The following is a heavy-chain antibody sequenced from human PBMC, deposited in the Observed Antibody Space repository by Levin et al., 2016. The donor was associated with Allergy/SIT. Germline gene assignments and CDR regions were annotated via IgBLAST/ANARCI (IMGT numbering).Heavy chain of an antibody. D-gene: IGHD5-18*01. J-gene: IGHJ3*01. CDR1: GFTFSNYA. CDR3: AKDVDTSLLNGDAFDF. V-gene: IGHV3-23*01. Sequence: GGSLRLSCAASGFTFSNYAMTWVRQAPGKGLEWVSVISSSGATAYYGDSVKGRVTISRDNSKNTLYLQMNSLRAEDTALYYCAKDVDTSLLNGDAFDFWGQGTMVSVSS. CDR2: ISSSGATA.